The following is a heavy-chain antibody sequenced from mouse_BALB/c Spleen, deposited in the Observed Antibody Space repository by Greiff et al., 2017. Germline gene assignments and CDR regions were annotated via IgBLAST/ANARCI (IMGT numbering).Heavy chain of an antibody. CDR1: GYTFTDYA. J-gene: IGHJ4*01. CDR2: ISTYYGNT. D-gene: IGHD1-1*01. Sequence: QVQLQQSGPELVRPGVSVKISCKGSGYTFTDYAMHWVKQSHAKSLEWIGVISTYYGNTNYNQKFKGKATMTVDKSSSTAYMELARLTSEDSAIYYYASVLYVDYAMDYWGQGTSVTVSS. CDR3: ASVLYVDYAMDY. V-gene: IGHV1-67*01.